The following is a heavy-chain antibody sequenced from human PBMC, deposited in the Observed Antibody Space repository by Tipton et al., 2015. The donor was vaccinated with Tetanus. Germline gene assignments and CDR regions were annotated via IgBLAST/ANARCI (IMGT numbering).Heavy chain of an antibody. CDR1: GGSLRSGGYY. CDR3: TRRVVGATLDY. D-gene: IGHD1-26*01. J-gene: IGHJ4*02. Sequence: LRLSCTVSGGSLRSGGYYWSWIRQHPGQGLEWIGYIYYTGNTYYNPSLKSRVTLSINMSKNQFSLRLSSVTAADTAVYFCTRRVVGATLDYWGQGSLVTVSS. CDR2: IYYTGNT. V-gene: IGHV4-31*03.